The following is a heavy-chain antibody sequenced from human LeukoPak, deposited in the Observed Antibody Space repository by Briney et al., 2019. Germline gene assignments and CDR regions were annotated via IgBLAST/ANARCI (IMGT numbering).Heavy chain of an antibody. CDR2: ISSSSSYI. Sequence: GGSLRLSCAASGFTFSSYSMNWVRQAPGKGLEWVSSISSSSSYIYYADSVEGRFTISRDNAKNSLYLQMNSLRAEDTAVYYCAREDDYGGYTRGGFDYWGQGTLVTVSS. V-gene: IGHV3-21*01. CDR3: AREDDYGGYTRGGFDY. J-gene: IGHJ4*02. CDR1: GFTFSSYS. D-gene: IGHD4-23*01.